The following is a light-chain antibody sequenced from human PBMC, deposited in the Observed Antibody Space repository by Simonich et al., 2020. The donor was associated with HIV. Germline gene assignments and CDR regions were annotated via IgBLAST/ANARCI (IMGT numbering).Light chain of an antibody. V-gene: IGKV3-15*01. CDR1: QSVSSN. CDR2: GAS. CDR3: QQCNNWPPT. J-gene: IGKJ1*01. Sequence: EIVMTQSPATLSVSPGERATLSCRARQSVSSNLAWYQQKPCQAPMLLIYGASTRATGIPARFSGSGSGTEFTLTISSMQSEDFAVYYCQQCNNWPPTFGQGTKVEIK.